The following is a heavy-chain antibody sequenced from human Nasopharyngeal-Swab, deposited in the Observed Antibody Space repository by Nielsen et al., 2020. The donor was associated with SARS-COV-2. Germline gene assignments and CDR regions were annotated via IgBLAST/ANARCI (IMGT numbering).Heavy chain of an antibody. CDR3: ASTVVTTRGPNAFDI. CDR1: GYSFTNYG. CDR2: ISAYNGNT. Sequence: ASVKVSCKASGYSFTNYGISWVRQAPGQGLEWMGWISAYNGNTNYAQKLQGRVTMTTDTSTSTAYMELRSLRSDDTAVYYCASTVVTTRGPNAFDIWGQGTMVTVSS. V-gene: IGHV1-18*01. D-gene: IGHD4-23*01. J-gene: IGHJ3*02.